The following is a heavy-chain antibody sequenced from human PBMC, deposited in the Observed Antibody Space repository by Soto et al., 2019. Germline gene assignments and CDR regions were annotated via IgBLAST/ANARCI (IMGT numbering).Heavy chain of an antibody. CDR1: GFTFSDYY. D-gene: IGHD3-9*01. J-gene: IGHJ6*02. Sequence: PGGSLRLSCAASGFTFSDYYMSWIRQAPGKGLEWVSYISSSGSTIYYADSVKGRFTISRDNAKNSLYLQMNSLRAEDTAVYYCARGGVLRYFDWDLYYYGMDVWGQGTTVTVSS. V-gene: IGHV3-11*01. CDR3: ARGGVLRYFDWDLYYYGMDV. CDR2: ISSSGSTI.